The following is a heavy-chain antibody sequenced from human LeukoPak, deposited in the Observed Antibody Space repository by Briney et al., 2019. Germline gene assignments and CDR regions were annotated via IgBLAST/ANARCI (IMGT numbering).Heavy chain of an antibody. Sequence: ASVKASCKASGYTFTSYGISWVRQAPGQGLEWMGWISAYNGNTNYAQKLQGRVTMTTDTSTSTAYMELRSLRSDDTAVYYCARPRNPRIEGAFDIWGQGTMVTVSS. CDR3: ARPRNPRIEGAFDI. J-gene: IGHJ3*02. CDR1: GYTFTSYG. CDR2: ISAYNGNT. D-gene: IGHD2/OR15-2a*01. V-gene: IGHV1-18*01.